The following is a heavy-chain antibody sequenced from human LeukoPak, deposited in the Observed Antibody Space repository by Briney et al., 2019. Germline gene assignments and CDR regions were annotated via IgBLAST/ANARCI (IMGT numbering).Heavy chain of an antibody. CDR2: IRYDGSNK. D-gene: IGHD3-22*01. CDR3: ARKSSGYYQYFDY. V-gene: IGHV3-30*02. Sequence: GGSLRLSCAASGFTFSSYAMSWVRQAPGKGLEWVAFIRYDGSNKYYADSVKGRFTISRDNSKNTLYLQMNSLRAEDTAVYYCARKSSGYYQYFDYWGQGTLVTVSS. J-gene: IGHJ4*02. CDR1: GFTFSSYA.